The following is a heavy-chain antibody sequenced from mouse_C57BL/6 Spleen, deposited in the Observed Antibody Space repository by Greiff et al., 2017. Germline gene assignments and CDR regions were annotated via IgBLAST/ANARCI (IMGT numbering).Heavy chain of an antibody. CDR3: TMDGSSPSFAY. D-gene: IGHD1-1*01. CDR2: IDPENGDT. V-gene: IGHV14-4*01. Sequence: EVQLQQSGAELVRPGASVKLSCTASGFNIKDDYMHWVKQRPEQGLEWIGWIDPENGDTEYASKFQGKATITADTSSNTAYLQLSSLTSEDTAVYYCTMDGSSPSFAYWGQGTLVTVSA. CDR1: GFNIKDDY. J-gene: IGHJ3*01.